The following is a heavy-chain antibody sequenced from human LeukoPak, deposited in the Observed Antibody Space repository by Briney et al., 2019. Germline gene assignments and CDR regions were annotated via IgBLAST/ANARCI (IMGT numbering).Heavy chain of an antibody. D-gene: IGHD6-19*01. CDR3: VNQISGWIY. V-gene: IGHV3-64D*06. CDR1: GFTFSTLP. Sequence: GGSLRLSCSASGFTFSTLPMHWVRQAPGKGLEYVSGSSSNGGSTYYADSAKGRFTISRDNSKNTLYLQMSSLRPEDTAVYYCVNQISGWIYWGQGTLVTVSS. CDR2: SSSNGGST. J-gene: IGHJ4*02.